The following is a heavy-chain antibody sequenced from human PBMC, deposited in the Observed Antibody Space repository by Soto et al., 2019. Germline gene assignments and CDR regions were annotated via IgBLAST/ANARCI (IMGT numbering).Heavy chain of an antibody. CDR3: ARVSKGGRGWERFDY. Sequence: QVQLVQSGAEVKKPGASVKVSCKASGYTFTSYDINWVRQATGQEPEWMGWMNPYTGDTAYAQKFQGRVTMTRDTSISTAYMELSCLRYEDTAVYYCARVSKGGRGWERFDYWGQGTLVTVSS. CDR2: MNPYTGDT. V-gene: IGHV1-8*01. CDR1: GYTFTSYD. D-gene: IGHD6-19*01. J-gene: IGHJ4*02.